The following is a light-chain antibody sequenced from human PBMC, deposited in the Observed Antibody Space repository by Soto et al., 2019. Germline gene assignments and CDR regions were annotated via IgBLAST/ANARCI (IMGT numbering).Light chain of an antibody. J-gene: IGKJ3*01. CDR1: QSVLFRTNKKTY. V-gene: IGKV4-1*01. CDR3: QQYLNTPFT. Sequence: VVTPPPHPPPLALGEGATFNSKSTQSVLFRTNKKTYLDWYQQKPGQPPKLLIYWASTRESGVPDRFSGSGSGTDFTLTISSVQAEDVAVYYCQQYLNTPFTFGPGTKVDIK. CDR2: WAS.